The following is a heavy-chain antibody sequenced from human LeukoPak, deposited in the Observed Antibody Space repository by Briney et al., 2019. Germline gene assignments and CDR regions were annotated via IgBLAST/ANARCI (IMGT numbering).Heavy chain of an antibody. CDR3: ARDSHSSGYYYVSAFDI. D-gene: IGHD3-22*01. V-gene: IGHV3-23*01. CDR2: ISGSGGST. Sequence: GGSLRLSCAASGFTFSSYAMSWVRQAPGKGLEWVSGISGSGGSTYYADSVKGRFTISRDNAKNSLYLQMNSLRAEDTAVYYCARDSHSSGYYYVSAFDIWGQGTMVTVSS. CDR1: GFTFSSYA. J-gene: IGHJ3*02.